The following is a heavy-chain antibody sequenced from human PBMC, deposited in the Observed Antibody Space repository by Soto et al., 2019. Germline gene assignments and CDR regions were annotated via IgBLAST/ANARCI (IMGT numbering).Heavy chain of an antibody. CDR2: IYPGDSDT. J-gene: IGHJ6*02. Sequence: GESLKISCKGSRYSFTSYWIGWVRQMPGKGLEWMGIIYPGDSDTRYSPSFQGQVTIPADKSISTAYLQWSSLKASDTAMYYCAISRLGYCSGGSCYSEMTYYYGMDVWGQGTTVTVSS. D-gene: IGHD2-15*01. CDR1: RYSFTSYW. V-gene: IGHV5-51*01. CDR3: AISRLGYCSGGSCYSEMTYYYGMDV.